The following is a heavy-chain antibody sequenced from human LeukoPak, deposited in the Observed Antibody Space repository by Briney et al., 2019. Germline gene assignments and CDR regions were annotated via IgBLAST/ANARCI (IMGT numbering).Heavy chain of an antibody. D-gene: IGHD6-19*01. J-gene: IGHJ6*03. CDR3: ARDSHSSGWYRYYYYYMDV. CDR2: ISAYNGNT. Sequence: GASVKVSCKASGYTFTSYGISWVRQAPGQGLEWMGWISAYNGNTNYAQKLQGRVTMTTDTPTSTAYMELRSLRSDDTAVYYCARDSHSSGWYRYYYYYMDVWGKGTTVTVSS. CDR1: GYTFTSYG. V-gene: IGHV1-18*01.